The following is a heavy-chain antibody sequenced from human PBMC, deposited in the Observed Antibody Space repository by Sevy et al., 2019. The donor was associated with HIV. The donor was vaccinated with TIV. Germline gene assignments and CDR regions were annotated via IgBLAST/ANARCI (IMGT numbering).Heavy chain of an antibody. V-gene: IGHV1-18*01. CDR3: ARDYKLGPERIFAFDI. CDR2: ISAYNGNT. D-gene: IGHD1-1*01. CDR1: GYTFTSYG. Sequence: ASVKVSCKASGYTFTSYGISWVRQAPGQGLEWMGWISAYNGNTNYAQKLQGRVTMTTDTSTSTAYMELRSLRSDDTAVYYCARDYKLGPERIFAFDIWGQGTMVTVSS. J-gene: IGHJ3*02.